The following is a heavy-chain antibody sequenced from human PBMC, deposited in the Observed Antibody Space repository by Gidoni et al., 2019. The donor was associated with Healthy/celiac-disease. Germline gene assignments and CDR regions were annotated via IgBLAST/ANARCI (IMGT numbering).Heavy chain of an antibody. D-gene: IGHD3-3*01. CDR1: GFTVSSNY. CDR3: AFLRFLELVSSPDAFDI. Sequence: EVQLVESGGGLIQPGGSLRLSCAASGFTVSSNYMSWVRQAPGKGLEWVSVIYSGGSTYYADSVKGRFTISRDNSKNTLYLQMNSLRAEDTAVYYCAFLRFLELVSSPDAFDIWGQGTMVTVSS. CDR2: IYSGGST. J-gene: IGHJ3*02. V-gene: IGHV3-53*01.